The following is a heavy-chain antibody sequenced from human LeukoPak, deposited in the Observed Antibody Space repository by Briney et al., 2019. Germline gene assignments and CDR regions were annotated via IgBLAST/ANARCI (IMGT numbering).Heavy chain of an antibody. D-gene: IGHD3-10*01. Sequence: GGSLRLSCAASGFTFSSYSMNWVRQAPGKGLEWVSCISSSSSYIYYADSVKGRFTISRDDSKKMLYLQMNSLRPEDTALYYCARGRRSGGITMIRGVKDRGWFDPWGQGTLVTVSS. V-gene: IGHV3-21*01. CDR3: ARGRRSGGITMIRGVKDRGWFDP. CDR1: GFTFSSYS. CDR2: ISSSSSYI. J-gene: IGHJ5*02.